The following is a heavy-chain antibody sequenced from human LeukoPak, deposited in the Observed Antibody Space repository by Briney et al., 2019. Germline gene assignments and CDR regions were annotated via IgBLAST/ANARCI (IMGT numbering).Heavy chain of an antibody. Sequence: PSETLSLTCTVSGDSISNHYWSWIRQPAGKGLEWIGRIYASGSTNYKPSLKRRVTMSVELAKNHFSLALNAVTAAATAVYYCPRVGGWFDAFDIWGQGTMVTVSS. D-gene: IGHD6-19*01. V-gene: IGHV4-4*07. J-gene: IGHJ3*02. CDR3: PRVGGWFDAFDI. CDR2: IYASGST. CDR1: GDSISNHY.